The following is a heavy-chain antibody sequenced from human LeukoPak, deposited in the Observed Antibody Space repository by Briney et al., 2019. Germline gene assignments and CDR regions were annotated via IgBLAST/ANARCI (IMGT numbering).Heavy chain of an antibody. J-gene: IGHJ4*02. CDR3: ARRAWNYAFIDY. CDR2: IYYSGST. V-gene: IGHV4-59*08. CDR1: GGSISSYY. Sequence: PSETLSLTCTVSGGSISSYYWSWIRQHPGKGLEWIGYIYYSGSTNYNPSLKSRVTISVDTSKNQFSLKLSSVTAADTAVYYCARRAWNYAFIDYWGQGTLVTVSS. D-gene: IGHD1-7*01.